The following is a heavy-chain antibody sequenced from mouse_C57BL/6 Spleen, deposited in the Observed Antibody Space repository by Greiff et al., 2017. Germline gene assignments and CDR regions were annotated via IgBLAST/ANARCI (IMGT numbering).Heavy chain of an antibody. J-gene: IGHJ2*01. CDR3: ARSPLTGTFDY. CDR1: GYAFSSYW. V-gene: IGHV1-80*01. Sequence: QVQLQQSGAELVKPGASVKISCKASGYAFSSYWMNWVKQRPGKGLEWIGQIYPGDGDTNYNGKFKGKATLTADKSSSPAYIQLSSLTSEDSAVYFCARSPLTGTFDYWGQGTTLTVSS. D-gene: IGHD4-1*01. CDR2: IYPGDGDT.